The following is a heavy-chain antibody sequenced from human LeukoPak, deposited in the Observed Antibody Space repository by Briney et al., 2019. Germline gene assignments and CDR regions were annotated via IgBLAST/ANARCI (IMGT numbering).Heavy chain of an antibody. Sequence: GGSLRLSCAASGFTFTNAWMSWVRQAPGKGLGWVGRIRRKTDGGTTDYAAPVKGRITISRDDSKNTLYLQMNSLKTEDTAVYYCVVGATGDFDYWGQGTLVTVSS. CDR3: VVGATGDFDY. CDR2: IRRKTDGGTT. V-gene: IGHV3-15*01. J-gene: IGHJ4*02. D-gene: IGHD1-26*01. CDR1: GFTFTNAW.